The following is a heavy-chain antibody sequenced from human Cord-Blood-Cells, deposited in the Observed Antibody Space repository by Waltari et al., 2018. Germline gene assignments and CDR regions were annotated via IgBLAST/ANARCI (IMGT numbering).Heavy chain of an antibody. CDR1: GFTASSNY. V-gene: IGHV3-53*02. Sequence: EVQLVETGGGLIQPGGSLRLSCSASGFTASSNYMSWVRPASGKGLEWVSVIYSGGSTYYADSVKGRFTISRDNSKNTLYLQMNSLRAEDTAVYYCARKGRSAGDNWNYAFDIWGQGTMVTVSS. CDR3: ARKGRSAGDNWNYAFDI. CDR2: IYSGGST. J-gene: IGHJ3*02. D-gene: IGHD1-7*01.